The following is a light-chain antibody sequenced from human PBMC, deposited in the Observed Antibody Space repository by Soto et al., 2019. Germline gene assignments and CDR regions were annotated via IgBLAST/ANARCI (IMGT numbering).Light chain of an antibody. Sequence: DIQLTQSPSSLSASVGDRVTITCRASQSITTSLNWYQQKAGKAPKLLIYSASSLQSGVPSRFSGSGSGTDFTLTISSLQPEDFATYYCQQSYSTPYTFGPGTKLEIK. CDR2: SAS. CDR1: QSITTS. CDR3: QQSYSTPYT. V-gene: IGKV1-39*01. J-gene: IGKJ2*01.